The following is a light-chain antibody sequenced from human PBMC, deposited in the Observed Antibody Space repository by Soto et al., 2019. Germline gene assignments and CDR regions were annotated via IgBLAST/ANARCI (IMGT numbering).Light chain of an antibody. Sequence: MRRSRFPLSASGLEGIAISCRASQGSGNALGWYQQKPGKPPKVLIYGASNLQSGVPPRFSGSGSGTDFTLTISRLEPEDLAVYYCQQCHNWPRTFGQGTKVDIK. CDR1: QGSGNA. CDR2: GAS. V-gene: IGKV1-6*02. CDR3: QQCHNWPRT. J-gene: IGKJ1*01.